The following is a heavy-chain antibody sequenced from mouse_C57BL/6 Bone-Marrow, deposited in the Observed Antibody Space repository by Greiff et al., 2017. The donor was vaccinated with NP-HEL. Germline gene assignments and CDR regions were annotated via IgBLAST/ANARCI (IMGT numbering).Heavy chain of an antibody. CDR1: GYTFTSYT. D-gene: IGHD2-3*01. V-gene: IGHV1-4*01. CDR2: INPSSGYT. CDR3: ARERMDWYFEV. Sequence: QVQLQQSGAELARPGASVKMSCKASGYTFTSYTMHWVKQRPGQGLEWIGYINPSSGYTKYNQKFKDKATLTADKSSSTAYMQLSSLTSEDSAVYYCARERMDWYFEVWGTGTTVTVSS. J-gene: IGHJ1*03.